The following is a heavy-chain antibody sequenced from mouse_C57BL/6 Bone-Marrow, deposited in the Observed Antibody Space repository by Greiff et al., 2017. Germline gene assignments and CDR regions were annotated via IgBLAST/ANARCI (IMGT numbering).Heavy chain of an antibody. CDR2: ISPGDGDT. CDR3: AKFWYYFDY. V-gene: IGHV1-82*01. CDR1: GYAFSRSW. J-gene: IGHJ2*01. Sequence: VQLQESGPELVKPGASVKISCKASGYAFSRSWMNWVKQRPGQGLAWIGRISPGDGDTNYNGKFKGKATLTADKSSSTAYMQLSSLTSEDSAVYFGAKFWYYFDYWGQGTTLTVSS.